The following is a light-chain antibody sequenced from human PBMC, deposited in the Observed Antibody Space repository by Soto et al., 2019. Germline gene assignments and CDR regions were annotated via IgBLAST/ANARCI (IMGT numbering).Light chain of an antibody. Sequence: EIVLTQSPGTLSLSPGERATLSCRASQSVSSSYLAWYQQKHGQAPRLLIYGASSRDTGIPDRFSGSGSGTDFTLTISRLEPEDFAVYYCQQYWTFGQGTKVDIK. V-gene: IGKV3-20*01. CDR2: GAS. CDR1: QSVSSSY. J-gene: IGKJ1*01. CDR3: QQYWT.